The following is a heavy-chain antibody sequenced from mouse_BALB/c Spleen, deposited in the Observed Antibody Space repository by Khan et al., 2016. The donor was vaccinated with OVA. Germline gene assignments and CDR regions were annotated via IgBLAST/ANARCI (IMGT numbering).Heavy chain of an antibody. CDR1: GYTFTDYA. CDR3: ARGSGDSRFAY. J-gene: IGHJ3*01. V-gene: IGHV1S137*01. Sequence: QVQLQQSGAELVGPGVSVKISCKGSGYTFTDYAMHWVKQSHAKSLEWIGVISTYYGDADYNPKFKGKATMTVDKSSSTAYMELARLTSEDSAIYDCARGSGDSRFAYWGQGTLVTVSA. CDR2: ISTYYGDA. D-gene: IGHD2-13*01.